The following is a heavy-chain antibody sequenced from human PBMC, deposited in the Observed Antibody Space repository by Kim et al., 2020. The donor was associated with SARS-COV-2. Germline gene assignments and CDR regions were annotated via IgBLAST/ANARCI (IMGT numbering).Heavy chain of an antibody. V-gene: IGHV1-2*02. CDR3: ARGRTASDY. J-gene: IGHJ4*02. Sequence: GGTNYAQKFQGRVTKTRDTSISTAYMELSRLRSDDTAVYYCARGRTASDYWGQGTLVTVSS. CDR2: GGT.